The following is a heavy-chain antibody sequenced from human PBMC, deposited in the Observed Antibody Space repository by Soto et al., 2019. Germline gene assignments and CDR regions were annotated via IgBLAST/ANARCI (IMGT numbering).Heavy chain of an antibody. D-gene: IGHD3-22*01. V-gene: IGHV3-23*01. CDR2: ISGGGGST. CDR1: GFTFSSYA. J-gene: IGHJ4*02. CDR3: AKDPYDTSGYFQDY. Sequence: GGSPRLSCAASGFTFSSYAMTWVRQAPGKGLEWVSAISGGGGSTYYADSVKGRFTISRDNSRNTLYLQMNSLRAEDTALYYCAKDPYDTSGYFQDYWGQGTLVTVSS.